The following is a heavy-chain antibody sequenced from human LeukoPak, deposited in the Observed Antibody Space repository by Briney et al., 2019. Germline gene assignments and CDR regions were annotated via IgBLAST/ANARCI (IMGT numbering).Heavy chain of an antibody. Sequence: PGGSLRLSCAASGYTFGDYGMSWVRQVPGKGLEWVANIKQDVSEKYYVDSVKGRFTIPRDNAKNSLYLQMNSLRAEDTAVYYCAKDSNYYDSSGDFDYWGQGTLVTVSS. CDR3: AKDSNYYDSSGDFDY. CDR1: GYTFGDYG. V-gene: IGHV3-7*01. D-gene: IGHD3-22*01. J-gene: IGHJ4*02. CDR2: IKQDVSEK.